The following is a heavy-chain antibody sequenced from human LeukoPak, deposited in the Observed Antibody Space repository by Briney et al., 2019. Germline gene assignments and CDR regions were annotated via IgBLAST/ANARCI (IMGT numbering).Heavy chain of an antibody. CDR2: VYYSGRT. CDR3: ARVWHYTVAMAFGGVFDY. J-gene: IGHJ4*02. V-gene: IGHV4-39*07. Sequence: SETLSLTCSVSGGSITSSYHYWGWIRQPPGKGLEWIGTVYYSGRTYYNPSLKSRVTISVDTSKNQFSLKLSSVTAADTAIYYCARVWHYTVAMAFGGVFDYWGQGILVTVSS. D-gene: IGHD5-12*01. CDR1: GGSITSSYHY.